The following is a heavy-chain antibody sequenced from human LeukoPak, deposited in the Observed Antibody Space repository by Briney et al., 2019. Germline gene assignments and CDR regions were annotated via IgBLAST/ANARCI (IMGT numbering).Heavy chain of an antibody. CDR1: GGSISSGGYY. Sequence: SSQTLSLTCTVSGGSISSGGYYWSWIRQHPAKGLEWIGYIYYSGSTYYNPSLKSRVTISVDTSKNQFSLKLSSVTAADTAVYYCARVRTEDIVVVPAAIVDAFDIWGQGTMVTVSS. D-gene: IGHD2-2*01. CDR2: IYYSGST. J-gene: IGHJ3*02. CDR3: ARVRTEDIVVVPAAIVDAFDI. V-gene: IGHV4-31*03.